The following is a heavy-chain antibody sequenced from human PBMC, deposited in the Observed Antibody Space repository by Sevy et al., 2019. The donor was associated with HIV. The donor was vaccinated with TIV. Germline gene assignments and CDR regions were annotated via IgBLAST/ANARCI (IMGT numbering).Heavy chain of an antibody. V-gene: IGHV3-23*01. J-gene: IGHJ3*02. CDR3: AKDRYHTSGYYPEGAFDI. CDR1: GFTFSSYA. D-gene: IGHD3-22*01. CDR2: ISGSGGST. Sequence: GGSLRLSCAASGFTFSSYALNWVRQAPGKGLQWVSTISGSGGSTYYAASVKGRFTISRDNSKNTLYLQMDSLRAEDTAVYYCAKDRYHTSGYYPEGAFDIWGQWTMVTVS.